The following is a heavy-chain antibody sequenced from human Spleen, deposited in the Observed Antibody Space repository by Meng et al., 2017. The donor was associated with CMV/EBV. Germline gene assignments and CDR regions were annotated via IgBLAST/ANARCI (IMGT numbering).Heavy chain of an antibody. CDR3: ARTYYDFWSGPQFPLDYYGMDV. V-gene: IGHV3-30-3*01. CDR2: ISYDGSNK. CDR1: GFTFSSYA. Sequence: GGSLRLSCAASGFTFSSYAMHWVRQAPGKGLEWVAVISYDGSNKYYADSVKGRFTISRDNSKNTLYLQMNSLRAEDTAVYYCARTYYDFWSGPQFPLDYYGMDVWGQGTTVTVSS. J-gene: IGHJ6*02. D-gene: IGHD3-3*01.